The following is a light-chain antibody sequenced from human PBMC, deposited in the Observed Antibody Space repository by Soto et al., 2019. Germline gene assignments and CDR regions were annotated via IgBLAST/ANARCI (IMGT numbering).Light chain of an antibody. V-gene: IGKV3-20*01. CDR2: GAS. CDR3: QQYGTSPGT. Sequence: EIVLTQSTDAQSLSPGERATRSCGASQSISSTQLVWYQQKPGQSPTLLIFGASSRATGIPDRFSGSGSGTDFTLTISGLQPEDFAVYYCQQYGTSPGTFGQGTKVDIK. J-gene: IGKJ1*01. CDR1: QSISSTQ.